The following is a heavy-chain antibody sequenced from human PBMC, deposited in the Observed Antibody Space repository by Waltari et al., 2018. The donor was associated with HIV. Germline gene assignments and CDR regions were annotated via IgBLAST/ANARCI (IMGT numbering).Heavy chain of an antibody. J-gene: IGHJ2*01. Sequence: QVQLVESGGGVVQPGRSLRLSCAASGFTFSSYGMHWVRQAPGKGLEWVAVIWYDGSNKYYADSVKGRFTISRDNSKNTLYLQMNSLRAEDTAVYYCARAHYYDILTGYSKGPPGWYFDLWGRGTLVTVSS. D-gene: IGHD3-9*01. CDR3: ARAHYYDILTGYSKGPPGWYFDL. V-gene: IGHV3-33*01. CDR1: GFTFSSYG. CDR2: IWYDGSNK.